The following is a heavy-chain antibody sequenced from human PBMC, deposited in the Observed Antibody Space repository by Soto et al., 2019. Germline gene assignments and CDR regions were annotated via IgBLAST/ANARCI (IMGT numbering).Heavy chain of an antibody. CDR2: ISGSGGST. D-gene: IGHD2-2*01. CDR3: AKDLYCSSTSCYYYYMDV. J-gene: IGHJ6*03. CDR1: GFTFSSYA. V-gene: IGHV3-23*01. Sequence: EVQLLESGGGLVQPGGSLRLSCAASGFTFSSYAMSWVRQAPGKGLEWVSAISGSGGSTYYADSVKGRFTISRDNSKNALYLQMNSLRAEDTAVYYCAKDLYCSSTSCYYYYMDVWGIGTTVTVSS.